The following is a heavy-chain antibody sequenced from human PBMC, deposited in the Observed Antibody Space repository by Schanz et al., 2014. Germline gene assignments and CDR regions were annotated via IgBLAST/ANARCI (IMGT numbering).Heavy chain of an antibody. CDR1: GFTFSSYS. Sequence: VQLVESGGGVVQPGGSLRLSCAASGFTFSSYSMNWVRQAPGKGLEWVSSISSTSTYLYYADSVKGRFTISRDSARNSLDLQMSSLRAEDTAVYYCARGTPFLCDYWGQGTLVTVSS. CDR2: ISSTSTYL. V-gene: IGHV3-21*01. CDR3: ARGTPFLCDY. D-gene: IGHD3-16*01. J-gene: IGHJ4*02.